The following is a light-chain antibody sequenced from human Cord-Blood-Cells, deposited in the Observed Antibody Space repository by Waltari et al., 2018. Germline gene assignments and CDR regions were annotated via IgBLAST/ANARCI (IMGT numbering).Light chain of an antibody. J-gene: IGLJ3*02. CDR1: SSAVGSYNL. CDR2: EGS. V-gene: IGLV2-23*01. Sequence: QSALTQPASVSGSPGQSITISCTGTSSAVGSYNLVSWYQQHPGKAPKLMIYEGSKRPSGVSNRFSGSKSGNTASLTISGLQAEDEADYCCCSYAGSSTWVFGGGTKLTVL. CDR3: CSYAGSSTWV.